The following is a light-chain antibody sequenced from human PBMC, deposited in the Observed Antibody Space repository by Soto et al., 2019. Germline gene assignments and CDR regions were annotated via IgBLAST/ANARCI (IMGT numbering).Light chain of an antibody. V-gene: IGKV3-20*01. CDR2: GAS. Sequence: EIVLTXSPGSLSLSPGERATLSCRASQSVSSTFFAWYQQRPGQAPRLLMYGASSRATGIPERFSGSGSGTDFTLTISRLEPEGFAVYYCQPFDSSVTFGQGTKVEIK. J-gene: IGKJ1*01. CDR1: QSVSSTF. CDR3: QPFDSSVT.